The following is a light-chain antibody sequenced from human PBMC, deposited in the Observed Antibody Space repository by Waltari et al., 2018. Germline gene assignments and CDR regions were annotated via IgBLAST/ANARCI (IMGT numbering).Light chain of an antibody. CDR3: QQYNPWT. CDR1: ERHSLW. V-gene: IGKV1-5*03. Sequence: DVQLTQSRSTLSASSGDTVTITFRPSERHSLWLAWYQQKPGRAPKLLIYQASVLESGVPSRFRGHGSGTEFTLTISDLQPDDFATYFCQQYNPWTFGQGTKVELK. CDR2: QAS. J-gene: IGKJ1*01.